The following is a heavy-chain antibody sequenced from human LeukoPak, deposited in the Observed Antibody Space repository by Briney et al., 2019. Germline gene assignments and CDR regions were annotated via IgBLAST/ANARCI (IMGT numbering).Heavy chain of an antibody. D-gene: IGHD2-15*01. Sequence: SQTLSLTCVISGDSVSSNSAAWNWIRKSPSRGLEWLGRTYYRSKWYSDYAVFVKSRITINPDTSKNQFSLQLNSVTPEDTAVYYCARDRYCSGSSCFTHFDSWGQEPWSPSPQ. V-gene: IGHV6-1*01. CDR1: GDSVSSNSAA. CDR2: TYYRSKWYS. J-gene: IGHJ4*01. CDR3: ARDRYCSGSSCFTHFDS.